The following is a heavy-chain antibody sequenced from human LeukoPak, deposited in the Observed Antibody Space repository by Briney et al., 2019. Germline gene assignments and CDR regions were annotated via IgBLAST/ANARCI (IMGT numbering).Heavy chain of an antibody. J-gene: IGHJ5*02. D-gene: IGHD4-17*01. CDR1: GYTFTGYY. Sequence: GASVKVSCKASGYTFTGYYMHWVRQAPGQGLEWMGWINPNSGGTNYAQKLQGRVTMTTDTSTSTAYMELRSLRSDDTAVYYCARAHYGDYPFDPWGQGTLVTVSS. CDR2: INPNSGGT. V-gene: IGHV1-2*02. CDR3: ARAHYGDYPFDP.